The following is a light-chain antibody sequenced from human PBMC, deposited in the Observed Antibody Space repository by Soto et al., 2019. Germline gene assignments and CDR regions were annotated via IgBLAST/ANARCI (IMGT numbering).Light chain of an antibody. CDR2: EVS. J-gene: IGLJ1*01. CDR1: SSDLGGYNY. Sequence: QSALTQPASVSGSPGQSITISCTGTSSDLGGYNYVSWYQHHPGKAPKLMIYEVSNRPSGVSNRFSGSKSGNTASPTISGLQAEDEADYYCSSYTTSGTLVFGTGTKVTVL. CDR3: SSYTTSGTLV. V-gene: IGLV2-14*01.